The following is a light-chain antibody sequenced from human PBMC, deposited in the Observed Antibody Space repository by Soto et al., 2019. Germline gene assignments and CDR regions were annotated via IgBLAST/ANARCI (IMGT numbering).Light chain of an antibody. CDR2: EVT. V-gene: IGLV2-8*01. CDR3: CSYAGSNNFVV. Sequence: QSVLTQPPSASGSPGQSVTISCTGTSSDVGGYNYVSWYQQHPGKAPKLIIYEVTERPSGVPDRFSGSKSGNTASLTVSGLQAEDEADYHCCSYAGSNNFVVFGGGTKLTVL. J-gene: IGLJ2*01. CDR1: SSDVGGYNY.